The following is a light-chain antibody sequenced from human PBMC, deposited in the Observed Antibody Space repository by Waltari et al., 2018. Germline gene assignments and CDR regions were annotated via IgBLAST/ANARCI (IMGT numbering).Light chain of an antibody. Sequence: QSALTQPASVSGSPGQSITISCTGTSSDVGAYNYVSWYQQHPGKAPKLMIFDVSNPAAGVSKRFSGSTSGNTASRTISGLQAEDGADYYCSSYISSSTLELFGGGTSLTVL. J-gene: IGLJ2*01. V-gene: IGLV2-14*03. CDR3: SSYISSSTLEL. CDR1: SSDVGAYNY. CDR2: DVS.